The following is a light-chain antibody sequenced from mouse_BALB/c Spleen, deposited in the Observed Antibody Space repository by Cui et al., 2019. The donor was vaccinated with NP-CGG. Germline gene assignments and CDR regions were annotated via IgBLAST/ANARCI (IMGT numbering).Light chain of an antibody. CDR2: GTN. Sequence: HAVVTQESALTTSPGETVTLTCRSSTGAVTTSNYDNWVKEKPDHLFTGLIGGTNNRAPGVPARFSGSLIGDKAALTITGAQTEDEAIYFCALWYGNHWVFGGGTKLTVL. CDR1: TGAVTTSNY. V-gene: IGLV1*01. J-gene: IGLJ1*01. CDR3: ALWYGNHWV.